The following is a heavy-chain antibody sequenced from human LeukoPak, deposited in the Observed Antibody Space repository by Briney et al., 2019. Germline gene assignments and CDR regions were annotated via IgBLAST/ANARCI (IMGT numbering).Heavy chain of an antibody. CDR2: IYYSGST. CDR1: GGSLSSHY. CDR3: ARSGSVSYYYYYGMDV. D-gene: IGHD3-10*01. J-gene: IGHJ6*02. Sequence: PSETLSLTCTVSGGSLSSHYWNWIRQPPGKGLEWIGYIYYSGSTNYNPSLKSRVTISVDTSKNQFSLKLSSVTAADTAVYYCARSGSVSYYYYYGMDVWGQGTTVTASS. V-gene: IGHV4-59*11.